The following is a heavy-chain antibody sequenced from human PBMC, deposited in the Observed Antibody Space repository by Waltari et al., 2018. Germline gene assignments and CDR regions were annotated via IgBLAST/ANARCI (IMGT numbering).Heavy chain of an antibody. CDR1: GYTFSSYG. CDR2: IRYDGSNK. V-gene: IGHV3-30*02. CDR3: AKDEEGTGYPRYYYYYYGMDV. D-gene: IGHD3-9*01. Sequence: QVQLVQSGAEVKKPGASVKVSCKASGYTFSSYGMHWVRQAPGQGLEWVAFIRYDGSNKYYADSVKGRFTISRDNSKNTLYLQMNSLRAEDTAVYYCAKDEEGTGYPRYYYYYYGMDVWGQGTTVTVSS. J-gene: IGHJ6*02.